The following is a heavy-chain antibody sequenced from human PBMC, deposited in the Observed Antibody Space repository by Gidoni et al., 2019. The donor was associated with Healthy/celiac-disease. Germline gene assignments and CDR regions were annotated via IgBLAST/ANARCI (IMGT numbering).Heavy chain of an antibody. J-gene: IGHJ4*02. CDR3: AKDLPYYYDSSGIFDY. Sequence: EVQLLESGGGLVQPGGSLRLSCAASGFTFSSYAMSWVHQAPGKGLEWVSAISGSGGSTYYADSVKGRFTISRDNSKNTLYLQMNSLRAEDTAVYYCAKDLPYYYDSSGIFDYWGQGTLVTVSS. D-gene: IGHD3-22*01. CDR2: ISGSGGST. CDR1: GFTFSSYA. V-gene: IGHV3-23*01.